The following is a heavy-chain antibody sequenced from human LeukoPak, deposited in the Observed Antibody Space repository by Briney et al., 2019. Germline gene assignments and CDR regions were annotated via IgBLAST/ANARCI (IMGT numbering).Heavy chain of an antibody. CDR1: GFIFSNYG. D-gene: IGHD2-15*01. CDR2: ISYDGSDK. J-gene: IGHJ4*02. CDR3: ATDQGYCSGGSCLYYFDY. Sequence: PGRSLRLSCAASGFIFSNYGMHWVRQAPGKGLEWVAVISYDGSDKYYADSVKGRFTISRDNSKNTLYLQMNSLRAEDTAVYYCATDQGYCSGGSCLYYFDYWGQGTVVTVSS. V-gene: IGHV3-30-3*01.